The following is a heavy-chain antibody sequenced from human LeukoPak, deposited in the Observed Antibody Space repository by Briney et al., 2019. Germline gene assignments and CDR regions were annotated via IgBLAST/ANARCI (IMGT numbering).Heavy chain of an antibody. Sequence: SQTLSLTCTVSGGSISSGSYYWSWIRQPAGKGLEWIGRIYTSGSTNYNPSLKSRVTISVDTSKNQFSLKLSSVTAADTAVYYCAYDFWSGYSRGIYWGQGTLVTVSS. CDR1: GGSISSGSYY. CDR3: AYDFWSGYSRGIY. CDR2: IYTSGST. J-gene: IGHJ4*02. D-gene: IGHD3-3*01. V-gene: IGHV4-61*02.